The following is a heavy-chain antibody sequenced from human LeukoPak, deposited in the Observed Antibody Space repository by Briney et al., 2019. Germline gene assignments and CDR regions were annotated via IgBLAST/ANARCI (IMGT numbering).Heavy chain of an antibody. V-gene: IGHV3-33*08. D-gene: IGHD3-9*01. J-gene: IGHJ6*03. CDR3: ARFEEAPRNYYYMDV. CDR2: IWYGGSNK. Sequence: GRSLRLSCAASEFTFSSYGMHWVRQAPGKGLEWVAVIWYGGSNKYYADSVKGRFTISRDNSKNTLYLQMNSLRAEDTAVYYCARFEEAPRNYYYMDVWGKGTTVTVSS. CDR1: EFTFSSYG.